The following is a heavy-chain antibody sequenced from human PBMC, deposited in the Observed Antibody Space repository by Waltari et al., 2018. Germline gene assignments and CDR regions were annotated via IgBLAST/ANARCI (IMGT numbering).Heavy chain of an antibody. CDR1: GFTFSAYG. J-gene: IGHJ4*02. Sequence: QVQLVESGGGMVQPGRSLRLSCEASGFTFSAYGMHWVRQAPGKGLEWVAVIWYDGSNQHYGDSVQGRFTISRDDSKNTLYLQMNSLRVEDTAVYYCARKFSTSWFVDYWGQGTLVTVSS. V-gene: IGHV3-33*01. D-gene: IGHD6-13*01. CDR2: IWYDGSNQ. CDR3: ARKFSTSWFVDY.